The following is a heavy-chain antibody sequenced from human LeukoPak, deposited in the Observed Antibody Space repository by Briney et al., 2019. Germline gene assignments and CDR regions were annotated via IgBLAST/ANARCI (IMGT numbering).Heavy chain of an antibody. CDR2: ISMSNFYI. V-gene: IGHV3-21*01. J-gene: IGHJ6*03. D-gene: IGHD2-2*01. CDR1: GLPFSSYS. CDR3: ARDPSPRTSYYYYYMDV. Sequence: GGSLRLSCAGSGLPFSSYSMNWVRQAPGKGLEWISSISMSNFYIYYADSVKGRFTISRDNAKNSLYLQMNSLRAEDTAVYYCARDPSPRTSYYYYYMDVWGKGTTVTVSS.